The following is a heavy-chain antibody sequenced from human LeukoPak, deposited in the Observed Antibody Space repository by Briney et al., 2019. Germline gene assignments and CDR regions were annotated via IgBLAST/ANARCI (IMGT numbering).Heavy chain of an antibody. J-gene: IGHJ4*02. V-gene: IGHV3-7*01. CDR2: IKQDGSEK. D-gene: IGHD4-17*01. Sequence: PGGSLRLSCAASGFTFSSYWMSWVRQAPGKGLEWVANIKQDGSEKYYVDSVKGRFTISRDNAKNSLYLQMNSLRAEDTAVYYCARDQMTTVTFPTAFDYWGQGTLVTVSS. CDR1: GFTFSSYW. CDR3: ARDQMTTVTFPTAFDY.